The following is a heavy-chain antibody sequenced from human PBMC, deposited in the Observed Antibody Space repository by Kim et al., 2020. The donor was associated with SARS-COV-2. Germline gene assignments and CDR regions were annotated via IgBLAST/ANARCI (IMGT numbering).Heavy chain of an antibody. CDR2: DT. V-gene: IGHV3-13*01. Sequence: DTYYPGSVKGRFTISRENAKNSLYLQMTSLRAGDTAVYYCARERGGSYDYWGQGTLVTVSS. J-gene: IGHJ4*02. CDR3: ARERGGSYDY. D-gene: IGHD1-26*01.